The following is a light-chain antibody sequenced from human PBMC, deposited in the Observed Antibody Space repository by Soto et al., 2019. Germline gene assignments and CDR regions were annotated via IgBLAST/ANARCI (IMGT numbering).Light chain of an antibody. V-gene: IGKV3-15*01. CDR3: QQYNNWPPDYT. Sequence: EIVMTQSPATLSVSPGERATLSCRASQSVSSNLAWYQQKPGQAPRLLIYDASTRATGIPARFSGSGSGTEFTLTISSLQSEDFAVYYCQQYNNWPPDYTFGQGTNLEIK. CDR1: QSVSSN. J-gene: IGKJ2*01. CDR2: DAS.